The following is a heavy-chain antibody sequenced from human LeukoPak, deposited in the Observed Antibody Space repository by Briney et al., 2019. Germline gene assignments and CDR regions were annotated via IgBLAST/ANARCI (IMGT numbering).Heavy chain of an antibody. CDR3: ARDISREYSSSWYDY. V-gene: IGHV3-30-3*01. CDR2: ISYDGSNK. Sequence: GRSLRLSCAASGFTFSSYAMHWVRQAPGKGLEWVAVISYDGSNKYYADSVKGRFTISRDNSKNTLYLQMNSLRAEDTAVYYCARDISREYSSSWYDYWGQGTLVTVSS. J-gene: IGHJ4*02. CDR1: GFTFSSYA. D-gene: IGHD6-13*01.